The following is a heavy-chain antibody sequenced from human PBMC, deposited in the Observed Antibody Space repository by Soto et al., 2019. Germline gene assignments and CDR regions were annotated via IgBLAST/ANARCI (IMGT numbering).Heavy chain of an antibody. D-gene: IGHD5-12*01. V-gene: IGHV2-70*04. Sequence: SGPTLVNPTQTLTLTCTFSGFSLSTSGVRVSWIRQPPGKALEWLARIDWDDDKFYSTSLKTRLTISKDTSKNQVVLTMTNMDPVDTATYYCARIALYSGYDYWGQGTLVTVSS. CDR2: IDWDDDK. CDR3: ARIALYSGYDY. J-gene: IGHJ4*02. CDR1: GFSLSTSGVR.